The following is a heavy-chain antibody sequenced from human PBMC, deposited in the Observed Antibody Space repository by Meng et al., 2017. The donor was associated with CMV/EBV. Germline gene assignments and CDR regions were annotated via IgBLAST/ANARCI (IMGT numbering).Heavy chain of an antibody. CDR3: ASGDGYKPVTGFDV. Sequence: SETLSLTCSVSRGSVSSSSYSWAWIRQPPGKGLEWIGTIYFSEITYYNPFLKSRVAISLDTSKNQFSLNLDSVTAADTAIYYCASGDGYKPVTGFDVWGQGARVTVSS. D-gene: IGHD5-24*01. V-gene: IGHV4-39*07. J-gene: IGHJ3*01. CDR1: RGSVSSSSYS. CDR2: IYFSEIT.